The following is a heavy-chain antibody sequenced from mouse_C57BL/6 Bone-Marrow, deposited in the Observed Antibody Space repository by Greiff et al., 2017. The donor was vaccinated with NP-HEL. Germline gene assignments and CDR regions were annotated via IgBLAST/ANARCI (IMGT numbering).Heavy chain of an antibody. CDR3: AREQYYGSTPYYAMDY. CDR2: ISDGGSYT. J-gene: IGHJ4*01. V-gene: IGHV5-4*01. CDR1: GFTFSSYA. Sequence: EVMLVESGGGLVKPGGSLKLSCAASGFTFSSYAMSWVRQTPEKRLEWVATISDGGSYTYYPDNVKGRFTISRDNAKNNLYLQMSHLKSEDTAMYYCAREQYYGSTPYYAMDYWGQGTSVTVSS. D-gene: IGHD1-1*01.